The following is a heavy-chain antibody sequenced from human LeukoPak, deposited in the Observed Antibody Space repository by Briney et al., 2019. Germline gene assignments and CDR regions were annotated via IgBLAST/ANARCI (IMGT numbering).Heavy chain of an antibody. CDR3: ARDIGRWEATSHFDC. V-gene: IGHV3-23*01. CDR2: ISGSGGST. J-gene: IGHJ4*02. CDR1: GFTFSSYA. D-gene: IGHD1-26*01. Sequence: GGSLRLSCAASGFTFSSYAMSWVRQAPGKGLEWVSAISGSGGSTSYAQKFQGRVTMTRDMSTSTVYMELSSLRSEDTAVYYCARDIGRWEATSHFDCWGQGTLVSVSS.